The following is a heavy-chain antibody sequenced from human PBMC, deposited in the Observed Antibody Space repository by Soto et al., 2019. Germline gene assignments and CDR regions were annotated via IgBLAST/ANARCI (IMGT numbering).Heavy chain of an antibody. V-gene: IGHV3-72*01. D-gene: IGHD2-8*01. Sequence: PGGSLRLSCAASGFTFSDHYMHWVRQAPGKGLEWVGRTRNKPNSYTTEYAASVKGRFTISRDDSKNSLYLHMNSLKTENTAVYFCARGYCTTGVCLIDYWGQGTLVTVSS. CDR2: TRNKPNSYTT. CDR3: ARGYCTTGVCLIDY. J-gene: IGHJ4*02. CDR1: GFTFSDHY.